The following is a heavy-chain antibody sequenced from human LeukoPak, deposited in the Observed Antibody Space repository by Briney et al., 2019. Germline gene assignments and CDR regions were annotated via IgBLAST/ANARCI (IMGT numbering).Heavy chain of an antibody. V-gene: IGHV4-59*08. CDR1: GGSISSYY. CDR3: ARHGQQQLVPRYFAY. CDR2: IYYSGSA. J-gene: IGHJ4*02. D-gene: IGHD6-13*01. Sequence: PSQTLSLTCTVSGGSISSYYWSWIRQPPGKGLEWIAYIYYSGSANYNPSLKSRVTISVDTSKNQFSLNLNSVTAADTAMYYCARHGQQQLVPRYFAYWGQGTLVTVSS.